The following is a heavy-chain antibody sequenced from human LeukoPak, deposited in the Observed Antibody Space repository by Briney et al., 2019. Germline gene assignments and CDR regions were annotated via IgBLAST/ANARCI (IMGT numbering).Heavy chain of an antibody. CDR1: GYTFTSYG. D-gene: IGHD6-6*01. Sequence: ASVKVSCKAPGYTFTSYGISWVRQAPGQGLEWMGWISAYNGNTNYAQKLQGRVAMTTDTSTSTAYMELRSLRSDDTAVYYCARDLAARPTNWFDPWGQGTLVTVSS. J-gene: IGHJ5*02. CDR2: ISAYNGNT. V-gene: IGHV1-18*01. CDR3: ARDLAARPTNWFDP.